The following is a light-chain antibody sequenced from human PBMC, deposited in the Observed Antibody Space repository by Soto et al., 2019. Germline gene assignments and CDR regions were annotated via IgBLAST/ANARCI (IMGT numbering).Light chain of an antibody. CDR2: DAS. J-gene: IGKJ4*01. V-gene: IGKV3-11*01. Sequence: EIVLTQSPATLSLSPGERATLSCRASQSVSSYLAWYQQRPGQAPRLLIYDASNRATGIPARFSGSGSRTAFTLPISSLEPEDFAFYYCQQLSNWPPVFGGGTKVDIK. CDR1: QSVSSY. CDR3: QQLSNWPPV.